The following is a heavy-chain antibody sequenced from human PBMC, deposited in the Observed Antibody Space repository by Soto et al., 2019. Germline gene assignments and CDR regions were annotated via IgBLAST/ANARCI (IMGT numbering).Heavy chain of an antibody. D-gene: IGHD3-16*01. CDR3: ARKFPYYESSDSYFDY. J-gene: IGHJ4*02. Sequence: PSQTLSLTCAISGDSVSGNSAAWNWIRQSPSRGLEWLGRTYYRSKWYNDYAVSVKSRITVTPDTSKNQFSLHLNSVTPEDTAVYYCARKFPYYESSDSYFDYWGQGALVTVSS. CDR2: TYYRSKWYN. CDR1: GDSVSGNSAA. V-gene: IGHV6-1*01.